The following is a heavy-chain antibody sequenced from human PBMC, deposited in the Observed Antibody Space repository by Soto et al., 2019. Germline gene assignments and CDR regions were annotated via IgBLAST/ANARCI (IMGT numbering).Heavy chain of an antibody. CDR3: ARGGLGYCSGGSCYSAELSRYYYGMDV. CDR1: GGSFSGYY. D-gene: IGHD2-15*01. Sequence: SETLSLTCAIYGGSFSGYYWSWLRQPPGKGLEWIGEINHSGSTNYNPSLKSRVTISADTSKNQFSLKLSSVTAADTAVYYCARGGLGYCSGGSCYSAELSRYYYGMDVWGQGTTVT. J-gene: IGHJ6*01. V-gene: IGHV4-34*01. CDR2: INHSGST.